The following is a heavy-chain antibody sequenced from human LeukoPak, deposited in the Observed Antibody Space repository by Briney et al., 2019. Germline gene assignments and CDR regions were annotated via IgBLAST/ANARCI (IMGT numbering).Heavy chain of an antibody. CDR1: GGTFSSYA. Sequence: SVKVSCKASGGTFSSYAISWVRQAPGQGLEWMGRIIPIFGTANYAQTFQGRVTITTDESTSTAYMELSSLRSEDTAVYYCASLHSGSYADAFDIWGQGTMVTVSS. V-gene: IGHV1-69*05. CDR3: ASLHSGSYADAFDI. J-gene: IGHJ3*02. D-gene: IGHD1-26*01. CDR2: IIPIFGTA.